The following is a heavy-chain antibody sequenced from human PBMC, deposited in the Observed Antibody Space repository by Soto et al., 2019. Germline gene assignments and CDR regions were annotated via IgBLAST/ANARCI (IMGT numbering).Heavy chain of an antibody. CDR2: IYYSGST. CDR1: GGSISSYY. CDR3: AISGRYQGTFDH. D-gene: IGHD1-1*01. Sequence: QVQLQESGPGLVKPSETLSLTCTVSGGSISSYYWSWIRQTPGKGLEWIGYIYYSGSTNYNPSLTRRVTLSVDTSKNPSSLNLSSVTAGDPAVYYCAISGRYQGTFDHWGQGTLVTVSS. J-gene: IGHJ4*02. V-gene: IGHV4-59*08.